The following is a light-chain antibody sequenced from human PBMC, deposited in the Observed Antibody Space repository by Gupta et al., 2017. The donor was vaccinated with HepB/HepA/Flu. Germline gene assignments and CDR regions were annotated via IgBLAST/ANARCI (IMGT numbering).Light chain of an antibody. V-gene: IGKV3-15*01. CDR1: QGVGSQ. J-gene: IGKJ1*01. CDR3: QQYNNWPLT. Sequence: ETVMTQSPATVSVSPGERVTLSCRASQGVGSQLAWYQQKPGQAPRLLIYGASTRATGIPARFSGSGSGTEFTLTISSLQSEDFAVYYCQQYNNWPLTFGQGTKVEIK. CDR2: GAS.